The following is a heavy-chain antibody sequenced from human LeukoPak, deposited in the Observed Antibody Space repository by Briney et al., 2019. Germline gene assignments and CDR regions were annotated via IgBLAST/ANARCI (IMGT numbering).Heavy chain of an antibody. CDR3: ARGHTAVTRHFDF. J-gene: IGHJ4*02. D-gene: IGHD4-17*01. Sequence: GASVKVSCKASGYTFTNFAIHWVRQAPGQRLEWMGWINAGNGDTKYSQEFQGRVTTTRDTSANTAYMQLSSLRSEDMAVYYCARGHTAVTRHFDFWGQGTLVTVSS. V-gene: IGHV1-3*03. CDR2: INAGNGDT. CDR1: GYTFTNFA.